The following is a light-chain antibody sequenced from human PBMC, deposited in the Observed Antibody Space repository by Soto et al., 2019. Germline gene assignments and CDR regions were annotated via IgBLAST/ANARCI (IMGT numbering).Light chain of an antibody. Sequence: QSALTQPASVSASPGQSITISCTGTSSDVGGYHYVSWYQRHPNNAPKLIIYEVSNRPSGVSNRFSGSKSGNTASLSISGLQAEDEADYYCSSYTIFNTLVFGGGTQLTVL. J-gene: IGLJ3*02. CDR3: SSYTIFNTLV. V-gene: IGLV2-14*01. CDR2: EVS. CDR1: SSDVGGYHY.